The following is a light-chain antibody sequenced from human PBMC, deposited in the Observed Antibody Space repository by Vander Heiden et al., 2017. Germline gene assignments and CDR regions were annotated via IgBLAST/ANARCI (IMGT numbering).Light chain of an antibody. V-gene: IGLV2-11*01. CDR2: DFN. CDR3: CSYTSTYTGV. CDR1: ATNLATYNY. Sequence: QSPPTPPRPLSRPPGQPAPISYTATATNLATYNYVPCYPLHPRTAPQLLISDFNKRPAGVPDRFSGAKSDKTASLTISGLQNDDEADYYCCSYTSTYTGVFGGGTKLTVL. J-gene: IGLJ2*01.